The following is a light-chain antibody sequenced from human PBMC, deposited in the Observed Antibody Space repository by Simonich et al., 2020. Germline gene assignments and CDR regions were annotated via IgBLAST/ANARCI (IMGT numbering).Light chain of an antibody. CDR3: SSYTSSSTWV. J-gene: IGLJ3*02. CDR2: DVS. Sequence: QSALTQPASVSGSPGQSITISCTGTSSDVGGYNYVSWYQQHPGKAPKLMIYDVSNRPAGVSKRFSVSKSGNTASLTISGLQAEDEADYYCSSYTSSSTWVFGGGTKLTVL. V-gene: IGLV2-14*03. CDR1: SSDVGGYNY.